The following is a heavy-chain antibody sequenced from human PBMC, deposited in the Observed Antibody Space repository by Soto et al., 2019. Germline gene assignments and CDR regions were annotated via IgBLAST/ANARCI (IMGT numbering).Heavy chain of an antibody. Sequence: QVQLVESGGGVVQPGTSLRLSCAASGFTFSSYGMHWVRQAPGKGLEWVAFMWDDGSSKNYADSAKGRFTISRDNSKNTLYLQMNNLRVADTALYYCATDMGQLLMDVWGQGTTVTVSS. CDR3: ATDMGQLLMDV. CDR1: GFTFSSYG. D-gene: IGHD3-10*01. CDR2: MWDDGSSK. J-gene: IGHJ6*02. V-gene: IGHV3-33*01.